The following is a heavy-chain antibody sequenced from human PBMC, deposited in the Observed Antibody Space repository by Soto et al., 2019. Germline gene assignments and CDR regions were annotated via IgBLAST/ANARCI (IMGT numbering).Heavy chain of an antibody. Sequence: QVQLVESGGGVVQPGRSLRLSCAASGFTFSSYGMHWVRQAPGKGLEWVAVISYDGSNKYYADSEKGRFTISRDNSKNTLYLQMNSLRAEDTAVYYCAKDGSIAVAGTTYYYYYYMDVWGKGTTVTVSS. CDR1: GFTFSSYG. V-gene: IGHV3-30*18. CDR2: ISYDGSNK. CDR3: AKDGSIAVAGTTYYYYYYMDV. J-gene: IGHJ6*03. D-gene: IGHD6-19*01.